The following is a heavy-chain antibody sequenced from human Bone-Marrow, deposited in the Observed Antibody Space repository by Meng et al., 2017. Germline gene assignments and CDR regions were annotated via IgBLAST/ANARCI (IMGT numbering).Heavy chain of an antibody. D-gene: IGHD3-22*01. J-gene: IGHJ4*02. CDR3: AKGARRSYDSGGYYNY. V-gene: IGHV3-9*01. CDR2: ISWNSGSI. CDR1: GFTFDDYA. Sequence: SLKISCAAPGFTFDDYAMHRGRQAPGKGLEWVSGISWNSGSIGYADSVKGRFTISRANAKNSLYLQMNSLRAEDTALYYCAKGARRSYDSGGYYNYWGQGTLVTVSS.